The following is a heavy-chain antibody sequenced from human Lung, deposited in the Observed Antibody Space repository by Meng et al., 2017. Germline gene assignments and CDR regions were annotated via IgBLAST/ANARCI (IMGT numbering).Heavy chain of an antibody. Sequence: QVQLVQSGAEVKKPGVSVKVYCKTSGYTFTGHGISWVRQAPGQGLEWMGWISGHSGNTNYAQKIKGRVTMTTDTATSTVYMELRSLRPDDTAVYYCARGPYYYYDTTGYYNWFDPWGQGTLVTVSS. D-gene: IGHD3-22*01. CDR2: ISGHSGNT. V-gene: IGHV1-18*04. J-gene: IGHJ5*02. CDR3: ARGPYYYYDTTGYYNWFDP. CDR1: GYTFTGHG.